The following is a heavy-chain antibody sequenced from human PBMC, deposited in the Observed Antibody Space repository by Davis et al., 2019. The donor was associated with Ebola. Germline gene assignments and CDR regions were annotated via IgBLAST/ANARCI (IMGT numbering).Heavy chain of an antibody. Sequence: GESLTISCAASGFNFDDYGMSWVRQAPGKGLEWVSAINWNGGSTGYADSVRGRFTISRDNAKNSLYMQMNSLRAEDTALYHCARRGAAVGARRDPAVGAPTDYYYGLDVWGQGTTVTISS. CDR2: INWNGGST. D-gene: IGHD1-26*01. CDR1: GFNFDDYG. V-gene: IGHV3-20*01. J-gene: IGHJ6*02. CDR3: ARRGAAVGARRDPAVGAPTDYYYGLDV.